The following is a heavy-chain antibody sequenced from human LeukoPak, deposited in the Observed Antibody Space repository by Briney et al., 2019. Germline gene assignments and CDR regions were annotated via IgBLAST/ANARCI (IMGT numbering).Heavy chain of an antibody. D-gene: IGHD6-19*01. CDR1: GGSISSYY. J-gene: IGHJ3*02. V-gene: IGHV4-59*01. CDR2: IYYSGST. Sequence: SETLSLTCTVSGGSISSYYWSWIRQPPGKGLEWIGYIYYSGSTNYNPSLKSRVTISVDTSKNQFSLKLSSVTAADTAVYYCARIRYSSGWWGPLNAFDIWGQGTMATVSS. CDR3: ARIRYSSGWWGPLNAFDI.